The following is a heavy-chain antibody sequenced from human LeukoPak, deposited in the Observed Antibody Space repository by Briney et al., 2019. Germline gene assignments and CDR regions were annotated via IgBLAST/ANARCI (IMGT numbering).Heavy chain of an antibody. V-gene: IGHV4-34*01. CDR1: GGSFSGYY. J-gene: IGHJ3*02. Sequence: PSETLSLTCAVYGGSFSGYYWSWIRQPPGKGLEWIGEINHSGSTNYNPSLKSRVTISVDTSKNQFSLKLSSVTAADTAVYYCASPLDWTDAFDIWGQGTMVTVSS. D-gene: IGHD1-1*01. CDR3: ASPLDWTDAFDI. CDR2: INHSGST.